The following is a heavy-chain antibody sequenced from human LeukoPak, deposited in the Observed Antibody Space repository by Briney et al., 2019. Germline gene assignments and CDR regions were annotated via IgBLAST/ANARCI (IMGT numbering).Heavy chain of an antibody. J-gene: IGHJ4*02. V-gene: IGHV3-23*01. D-gene: IGHD1-14*01. CDR2: IRRATT. CDR1: GFTISTDG. CDR3: AKSVYLSGNY. Sequence: PGGSLRLSCAASGFTISTDGMSWVRQAPGKELEWVSPIRRATTYYAGSVKGRFTISRENSKNTVSLQMNSLRAEDTAVYYCAKSVYLSGNYWGQGTLVTLS.